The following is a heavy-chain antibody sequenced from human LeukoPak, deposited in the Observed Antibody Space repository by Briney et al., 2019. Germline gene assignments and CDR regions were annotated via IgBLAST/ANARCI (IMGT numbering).Heavy chain of an antibody. CDR3: AKDLYNYDFWSGYYMALDY. CDR2: ISSNGGST. V-gene: IGHV3-64*01. J-gene: IGHJ4*02. D-gene: IGHD3-3*01. Sequence: PGGSLRLSCAASGFTFSSYAMHWVRQALGKGLEYVSAISSNGGSTYYANSVKGRFTISRDNSKNTLYLQMGSLRAEDMAVYYCAKDLYNYDFWSGYYMALDYWGQGTLVTVSS. CDR1: GFTFSSYA.